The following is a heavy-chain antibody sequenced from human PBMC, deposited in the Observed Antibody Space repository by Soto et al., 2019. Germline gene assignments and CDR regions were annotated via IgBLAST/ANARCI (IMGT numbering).Heavy chain of an antibody. D-gene: IGHD1-26*01. CDR3: VRHSMPWESNWFHP. CDR2: MYYSGST. Sequence: QLQLQESGPGLVKPSETLSLTCTVSGVSISNTDYSWGWIRQPPGKGLEWVGTMYYSGSTYYNPSLKRRVTVSVDTSTNQVSMKLTSVTPADPAVYYCVRHSMPWESNWFHPWGQGPRVPVSS. J-gene: IGHJ5*02. CDR1: GVSISNTDYS. V-gene: IGHV4-39*01.